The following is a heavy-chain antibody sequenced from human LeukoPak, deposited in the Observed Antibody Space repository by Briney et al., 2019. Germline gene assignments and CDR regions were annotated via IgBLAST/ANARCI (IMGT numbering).Heavy chain of an antibody. CDR3: ATLGNSSSAPFDY. V-gene: IGHV4-31*03. D-gene: IGHD6-6*01. J-gene: IGHJ4*02. CDR1: GGSISSGGYY. CDR2: IYYSGST. Sequence: SETLSLTCTVSGGSISSGGYYWSWIRQHPGKGLEWIGYIYYSGSTYYNPSLKGRVTISVDTSKNQFSLKLSSVTAADTAVYYCATLGNSSSAPFDYWGQGTLVTVSS.